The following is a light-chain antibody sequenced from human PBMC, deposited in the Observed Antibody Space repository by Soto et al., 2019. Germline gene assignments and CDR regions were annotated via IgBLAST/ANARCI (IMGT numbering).Light chain of an antibody. CDR1: QSVSRN. J-gene: IGKJ2*01. CDR3: QQYNNWPPGKYT. V-gene: IGKV3-15*01. Sequence: EIMMTQSPATLSVSPGERATLSCRASQSVSRNLAWYQQKPGQAPRLLIYGASTRATGIPARFSGSGSGTEFTLTISSLQSEDFAVYYCQQYNNWPPGKYTFGQGTKLEFK. CDR2: GAS.